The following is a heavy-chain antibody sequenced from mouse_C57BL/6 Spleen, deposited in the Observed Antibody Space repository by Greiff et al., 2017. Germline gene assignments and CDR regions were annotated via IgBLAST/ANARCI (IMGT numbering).Heavy chain of an antibody. J-gene: IGHJ2*01. CDR2: IDPENGDT. CDR3: TTGGLDFDY. D-gene: IGHD2-4*01. V-gene: IGHV14-4*01. CDR1: GFNIKDDY. Sequence: VQLQQSGAELVRPGASVKLSCTASGFNIKDDYMHWVKQRPEQGLEWIGWIDPENGDTEYASKFQGKATITADTSSNTAYLQLSSLTSEDTAVYYCTTGGLDFDYWGQGTTRTVSS.